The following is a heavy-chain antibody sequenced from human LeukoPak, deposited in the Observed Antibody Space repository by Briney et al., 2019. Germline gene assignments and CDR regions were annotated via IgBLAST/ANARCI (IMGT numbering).Heavy chain of an antibody. CDR3: ARGVGIAVAGMVSDP. Sequence: ASVKVSCKASGYTFTSYYMHWVRQAPGQGLEWMGIINPSGGSTSYAQKFQGRVTMTRDMSTSTVYMELSSLRSEDTAVYYCARGVGIAVAGMVSDPWGQGTLVTVSS. V-gene: IGHV1-46*01. CDR2: INPSGGST. CDR1: GYTFTSYY. D-gene: IGHD6-19*01. J-gene: IGHJ5*02.